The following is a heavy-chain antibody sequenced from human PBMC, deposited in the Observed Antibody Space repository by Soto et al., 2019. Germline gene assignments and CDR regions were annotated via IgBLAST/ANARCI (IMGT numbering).Heavy chain of an antibody. J-gene: IGHJ4*02. Sequence: EVQLLESGGGLVQPGGSLKLSCAASGFTFSSNSMSWVRQAPGKGLEWVSGISGSGYSTYYANSVKGRFTTSRDNSKSTLDLQMNSLRAEDTAVYYCAKSRGDRWTTYYFDYWGQGTLVTVSS. D-gene: IGHD4-17*01. V-gene: IGHV3-23*01. CDR1: GFTFSSNS. CDR3: AKSRGDRWTTYYFDY. CDR2: ISGSGYST.